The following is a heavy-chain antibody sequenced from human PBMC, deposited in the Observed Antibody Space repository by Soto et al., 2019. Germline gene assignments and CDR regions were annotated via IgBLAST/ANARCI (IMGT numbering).Heavy chain of an antibody. J-gene: IGHJ5*02. CDR2: IYYSDST. CDR1: GDSISSDDYY. V-gene: IGHV4-61*08. CDR3: ARAYYDTSGYSLDP. D-gene: IGHD3-22*01. Sequence: PSETLSLTCTVSGDSISSDDYYWSWIRQPPGKGLEWIGYIYYSDSTNYNPSLKSRVIISVDTSKNQFSLRLSSVTAADTAVYYCARAYYDTSGYSLDPWGQGILVTVPS.